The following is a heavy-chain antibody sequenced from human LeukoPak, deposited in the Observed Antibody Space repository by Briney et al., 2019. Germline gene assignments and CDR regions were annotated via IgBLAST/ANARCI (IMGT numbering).Heavy chain of an antibody. J-gene: IGHJ4*02. CDR2: IWYDGSNK. V-gene: IGHV3-33*06. CDR3: AKRRITIFGVVTIDY. D-gene: IGHD3-3*01. Sequence: GRSLRLSCAASGFTFSSYGMHWVRQAPGKGLEWVAVIWYDGSNKYYADSVKGRFTISRDNSKNTLYLQMNSLRAEDTAVYYCAKRRITIFGVVTIDYWGQGTLVTVSS. CDR1: GFTFSSYG.